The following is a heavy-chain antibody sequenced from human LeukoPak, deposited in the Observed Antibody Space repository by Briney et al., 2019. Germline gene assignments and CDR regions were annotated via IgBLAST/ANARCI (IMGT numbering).Heavy chain of an antibody. D-gene: IGHD6-19*01. V-gene: IGHV3-23*01. Sequence: HTGGSLRLSCAASGFTFSSYAMSWVRQAPGKGLEWVSAISSGGGSTYYADSVKGRFTISRDNSKNTLYMQMNSLRAEDTAVYYCAKDRPLAVAGPPPGFQHWGQGTLVTVSS. CDR1: GFTFSSYA. CDR3: AKDRPLAVAGPPPGFQH. CDR2: ISSGGGST. J-gene: IGHJ1*01.